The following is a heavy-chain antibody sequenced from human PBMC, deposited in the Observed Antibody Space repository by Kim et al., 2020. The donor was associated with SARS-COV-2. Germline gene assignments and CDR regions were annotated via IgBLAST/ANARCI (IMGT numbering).Heavy chain of an antibody. CDR2: INHSGST. V-gene: IGHV4-34*01. Sequence: SETLSLTCAVYGGSFSGYYWSWIRQPPGKGLEWIGEINHSGSTNYNPSLKSRVTISVDTSKNQFSLKLSSVTAADTAVYYCARIGAKIYSNYDYWGQGT. CDR1: GGSFSGYY. J-gene: IGHJ4*02. CDR3: ARIGAKIYSNYDY. D-gene: IGHD4-4*01.